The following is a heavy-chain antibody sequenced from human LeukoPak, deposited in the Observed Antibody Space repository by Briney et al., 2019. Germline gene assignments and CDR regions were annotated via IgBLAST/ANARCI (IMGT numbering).Heavy chain of an antibody. V-gene: IGHV4-39*07. CDR2: IYYSGST. D-gene: IGHD3-3*01. CDR3: ARVASSGDFWSGYYFDY. CDR1: GGSISSSSYY. J-gene: IGHJ4*02. Sequence: SETLSLTCTVSGGSISSSSYYWGWIRQPPGKGLEWIGSIYYSGSTYYNPSLKSRVTISVDTSNNHFSLKLSSVTAADTAVYYCARVASSGDFWSGYYFDYWGQGTLVTVSS.